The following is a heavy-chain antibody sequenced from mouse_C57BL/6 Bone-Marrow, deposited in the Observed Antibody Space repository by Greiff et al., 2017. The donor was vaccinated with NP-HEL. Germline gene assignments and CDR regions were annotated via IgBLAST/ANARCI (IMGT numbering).Heavy chain of an antibody. D-gene: IGHD1-1*01. CDR3: ARGDYYCSPYYFDY. CDR2: IDPSDSYT. Sequence: QVQLQQPGAELVMPGASVKLSCKASGYTFTSYWMHWVKQRPGQGLEWIGEIDPSDSYTKYNQKFKGKSTLTVDKSSSTAYMRLSSLTSDDSAVYYCARGDYYCSPYYFDYWGQGTTLTVSS. V-gene: IGHV1-69*01. CDR1: GYTFTSYW. J-gene: IGHJ2*01.